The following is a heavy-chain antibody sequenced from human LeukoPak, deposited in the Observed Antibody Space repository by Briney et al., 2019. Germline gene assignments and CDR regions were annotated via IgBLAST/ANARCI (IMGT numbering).Heavy chain of an antibody. CDR1: GFTLSSYG. CDR2: LSGSGGNT. Sequence: GGSLRLSCAASGFTLSSYGMSWVRPAPGEGLEWVSDLSGSGGNTYYADSVKGRFTISRDNSKNTLYLQMNSLRAEDTAVYYCAKDRVDVLTGYFYYWGQGVLVTVSS. J-gene: IGHJ4*02. D-gene: IGHD3-9*01. V-gene: IGHV3-23*01. CDR3: AKDRVDVLTGYFYY.